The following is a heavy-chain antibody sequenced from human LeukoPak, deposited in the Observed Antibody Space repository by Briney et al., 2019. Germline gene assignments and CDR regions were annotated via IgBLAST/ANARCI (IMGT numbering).Heavy chain of an antibody. CDR3: ARASTVAGNHRPFDY. Sequence: ASVKVSCKASGYTFTDYYIQWVRQAPGQDFEWMGWINPKSGGTEYAQKFQGRVTMTRDTSFSTAYMELSGLRYDDTAVFYCARASTVAGNHRPFDYWGQGTLVTVSS. V-gene: IGHV1-2*02. CDR1: GYTFTDYY. J-gene: IGHJ4*02. CDR2: INPKSGGT. D-gene: IGHD6-19*01.